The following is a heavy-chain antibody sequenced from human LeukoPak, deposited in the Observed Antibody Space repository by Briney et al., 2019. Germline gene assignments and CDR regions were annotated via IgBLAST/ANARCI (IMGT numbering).Heavy chain of an antibody. CDR1: GGTFSSYT. CDR2: IIPILGIA. CDR3: ALIAAAGTIDY. D-gene: IGHD6-13*01. Sequence: SVKVSCKASGGTFSSYTISWVRQAPGQGLEWMGRIIPILGIANYAQKFQGRATITADKSTSTAYMELSSLRSEDTAVYYCALIAAAGTIDYWGQGTLVTVSS. J-gene: IGHJ4*02. V-gene: IGHV1-69*02.